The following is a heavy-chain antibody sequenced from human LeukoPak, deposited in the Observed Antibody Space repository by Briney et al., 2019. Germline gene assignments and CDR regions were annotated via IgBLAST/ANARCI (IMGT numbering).Heavy chain of an antibody. V-gene: IGHV1-18*01. CDR1: GYTFTSYG. CDR2: ISAYNGNT. J-gene: IGHJ6*02. Sequence: ASVKVCCKASGYTFTSYGISWVRQAPGQGLEWMGWISAYNGNTNYAQKLQGRVTMTTDTSTSTAYMELRSLRSDDTAVYYCARDRRYYDFWSGSFMDVWGQGTTVTVSS. CDR3: ARDRRYYDFWSGSFMDV. D-gene: IGHD3-3*01.